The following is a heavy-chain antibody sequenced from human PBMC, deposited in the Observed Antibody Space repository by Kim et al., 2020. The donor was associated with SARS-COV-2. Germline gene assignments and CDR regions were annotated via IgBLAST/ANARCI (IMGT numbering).Heavy chain of an antibody. CDR1: GFTVSSNF. V-gene: IGHV3-53*01. CDR2: IYRGGST. CDR3: AREGVATGYYYYGMDV. Sequence: GGSLRLSCAASGFTVSSNFMNWVRQAPGKGLEWVSGIYRGGSTNYTDSVKGRFTISRDNSKNTLYLQMNSLRAEDTAVYYCAREGVATGYYYYGMDVWG. J-gene: IGHJ6*02. D-gene: IGHD5-12*01.